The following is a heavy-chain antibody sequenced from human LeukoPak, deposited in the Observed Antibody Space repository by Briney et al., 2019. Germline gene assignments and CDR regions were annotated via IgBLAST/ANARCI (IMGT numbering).Heavy chain of an antibody. CDR3: AKRDSSGSYYFDY. J-gene: IGHJ4*02. D-gene: IGHD3-22*01. Sequence: AGGSLRLSRAPSGFTLSSYDMSWVRPAPGKVLEGVSTINSNGAYTYYADSVRGRFTISRDNSKHTLYLQMNSLRADDTAVFYCAKRDSSGSYYFDYWGQGTLVTVSS. CDR1: GFTLSSYD. CDR2: INSNGAYT. V-gene: IGHV3-23*01.